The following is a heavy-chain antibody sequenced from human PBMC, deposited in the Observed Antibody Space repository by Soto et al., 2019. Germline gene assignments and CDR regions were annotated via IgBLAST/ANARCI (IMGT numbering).Heavy chain of an antibody. CDR2: IYYSGST. CDR3: ARGSVVVAATQYFDY. CDR1: GGSISSYY. J-gene: IGHJ4*02. Sequence: PSETLSLTCTVSGGSISSYYWSWIRQPPGKGLEWIGYIYYSGSTNYNPSLKSRVTISVDTSKNQFSLKLSSVTAADTAVYYCARGSVVVAATQYFDYWGQGTLVTVSS. V-gene: IGHV4-59*12. D-gene: IGHD2-15*01.